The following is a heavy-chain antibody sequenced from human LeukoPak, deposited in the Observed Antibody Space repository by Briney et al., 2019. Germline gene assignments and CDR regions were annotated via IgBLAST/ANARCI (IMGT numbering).Heavy chain of an antibody. D-gene: IGHD1-26*01. CDR3: ARDLTRGSYYSTFDY. Sequence: GGSLRLSCAASGFTFSNYEMNWVRQAPGEGLEWISYISNRDYTTDYADSVKGRFTISRDNAKNSLYLQMNSLRAEDTAVYYCARDLTRGSYYSTFDYWGQGTLVTVSS. CDR2: ISNRDYTT. J-gene: IGHJ4*02. CDR1: GFTFSNYE. V-gene: IGHV3-48*03.